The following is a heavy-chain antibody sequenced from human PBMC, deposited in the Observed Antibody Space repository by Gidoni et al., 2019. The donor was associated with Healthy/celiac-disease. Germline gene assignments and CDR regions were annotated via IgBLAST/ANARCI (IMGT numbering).Heavy chain of an antibody. D-gene: IGHD2-15*01. Sequence: QVQLVQSGAEVKKPGSSVKVSCKASGGTFRSYAISWVRQAPGQGLEWMGGIIPIFGTANYAQKVQGRVTITADKSTSTAYMELSSLRSEDTAVYYCARVGCSGGSCYRDFYYYGMDVWGKGTTVTVSS. CDR1: GGTFRSYA. CDR2: IIPIFGTA. V-gene: IGHV1-69*06. J-gene: IGHJ6*04. CDR3: ARVGCSGGSCYRDFYYYGMDV.